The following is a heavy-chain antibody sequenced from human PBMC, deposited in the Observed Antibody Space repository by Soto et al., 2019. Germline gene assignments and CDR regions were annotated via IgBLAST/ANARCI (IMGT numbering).Heavy chain of an antibody. J-gene: IGHJ4*02. D-gene: IGHD3-3*01. CDR2: IKEDGSEK. Sequence: EVHLVESGGGLVQPGGSLRLSCAASGFTFSGSWMHWVRQAPGKGLEWVANIKEDGSEKYYMDSVKGRFTISRDNAQSSLYLQMNSLRAEDTAVYYCARGHYDFWDGYYSLGLYYFDYWGQGTLVTASS. CDR3: ARGHYDFWDGYYSLGLYYFDY. CDR1: GFTFSGSW. V-gene: IGHV3-7*03.